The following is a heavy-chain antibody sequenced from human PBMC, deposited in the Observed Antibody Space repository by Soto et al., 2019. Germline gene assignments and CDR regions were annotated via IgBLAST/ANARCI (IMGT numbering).Heavy chain of an antibody. Sequence: SSETLSLTCTVSGGSISSYYWSWIRQPPGKGLEWIGYIYYSGSTNYNPSLKSRVTISVDTSKNQFSLKLSSVTAADTAVYYCARGEGGRWEQPTDYFDYWGQGTLVTVSS. V-gene: IGHV4-59*01. CDR1: GGSISSYY. J-gene: IGHJ4*02. D-gene: IGHD1-26*01. CDR2: IYYSGST. CDR3: ARGEGGRWEQPTDYFDY.